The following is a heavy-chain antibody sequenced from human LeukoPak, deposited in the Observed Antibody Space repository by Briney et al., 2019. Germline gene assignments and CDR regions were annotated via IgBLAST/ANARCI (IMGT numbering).Heavy chain of an antibody. CDR2: IIPILGIA. J-gene: IGHJ3*02. Sequence: SVKVSCKASGGTFSSYAISWVRQAPGQGLEWMGRIIPILGIANYAQKFQGRVTITADKSTSTAYMELSSLRSEDTAVYYCARVSLYSGSYSEGAFDIWGQGTMVTVSS. CDR1: GGTFSSYA. CDR3: ARVSLYSGSYSEGAFDI. V-gene: IGHV1-69*04. D-gene: IGHD1-26*01.